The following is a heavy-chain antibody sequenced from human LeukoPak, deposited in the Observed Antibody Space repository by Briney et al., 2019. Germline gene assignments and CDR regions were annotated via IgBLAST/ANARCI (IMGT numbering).Heavy chain of an antibody. Sequence: GGSLRLSCAASGFTVSNSYMGWVRQAPGKGLEWVSVIYSGGSTYYADSVKGRFTISRDNSKNTLYIQMNSLRAEDTAVYYCARAKWRFGIRFDYWGQGTLVSVSS. CDR2: IYSGGST. CDR3: ARAKWRFGIRFDY. J-gene: IGHJ4*02. CDR1: GFTVSNSY. V-gene: IGHV3-53*01. D-gene: IGHD3-10*01.